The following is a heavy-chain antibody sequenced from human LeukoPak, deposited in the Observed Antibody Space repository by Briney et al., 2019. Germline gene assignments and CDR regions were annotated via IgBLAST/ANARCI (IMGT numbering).Heavy chain of an antibody. V-gene: IGHV3-30*04. Sequence: GGSLRLSCAASGFTFSSYAMHWVRQAPGKGLEWVTLISYDGSNTYYADSVKGRFTISRDNSKNTLYLQMNSLRAEDTAVYYCSRSSGYPKRYFDYLGQGTLVTVSS. CDR3: SRSSGYPKRYFDY. CDR2: ISYDGSNT. D-gene: IGHD3-22*01. J-gene: IGHJ4*02. CDR1: GFTFSSYA.